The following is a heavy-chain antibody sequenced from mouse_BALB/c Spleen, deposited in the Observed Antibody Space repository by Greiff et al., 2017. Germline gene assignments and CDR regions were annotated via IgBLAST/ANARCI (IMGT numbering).Heavy chain of an antibody. V-gene: IGHV5-6-5*01. CDR1: GFTFSSYA. D-gene: IGHD2-3*01. CDR3: AREGDGPRYFDV. J-gene: IGHJ1*01. CDR2: ISSGGST. Sequence: EVQLVESGGGLVKPGGSLKLSCAASGFTFSSYAMSWVRQTPEKRLEWVASISSGGSTYYPDSVKGRFTISRDNARNILYLQMSSLRSEDTAMYYCAREGDGPRYFDVWGAGTTVTVSP.